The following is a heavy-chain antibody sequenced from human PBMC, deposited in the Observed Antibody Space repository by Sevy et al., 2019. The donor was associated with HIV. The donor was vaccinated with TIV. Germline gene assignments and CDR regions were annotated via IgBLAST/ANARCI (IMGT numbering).Heavy chain of an antibody. J-gene: IGHJ4*02. D-gene: IGHD3-22*01. V-gene: IGHV1-24*01. CDR2: FDPEDGTT. Sequence: GPVKVSCKVSGYTLTQLSMHWVRQTPGKGLEWMGRFDPEDGTTIYGQKFQGRVTMTEDTSTDTAYLELSSLRSEDTAVYYCATTREYYSDNSGYLDYWGRGTLVTVSS. CDR3: ATTREYYSDNSGYLDY. CDR1: GYTLTQLS.